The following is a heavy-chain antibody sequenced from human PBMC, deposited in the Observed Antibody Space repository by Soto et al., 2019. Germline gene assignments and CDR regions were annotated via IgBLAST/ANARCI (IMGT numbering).Heavy chain of an antibody. D-gene: IGHD2-15*01. CDR1: GGSISSGDYY. CDR3: GRESGFCSCGSCGWFDP. J-gene: IGHJ5*02. CDR2: IYYSGST. Sequence: QVQLQESGPGLVKPSQTLSLTCTVSGGSISSGDYYWSWIRQPPGKGLEWIGYIYYSGSTYYNPSLQSRVTIAVDTSKDQFSLKLSSVTAADTAVYYCGRESGFCSCGSCGWFDPWGQGTLVTVSS. V-gene: IGHV4-30-4*01.